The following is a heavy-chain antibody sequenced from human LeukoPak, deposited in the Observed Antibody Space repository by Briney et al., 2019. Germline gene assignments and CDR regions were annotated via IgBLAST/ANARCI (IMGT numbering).Heavy chain of an antibody. CDR2: INHSGST. D-gene: IGHD4-23*01. CDR3: ARGITTVVTLNWFDP. V-gene: IGHV4-61*10. CDR1: GDSLSRSTYY. Sequence: SETLSLTCTVSGDSLSRSTYYWNWIRQSAGRGLEWIGEINHSGSTNYNPSLKSRVTISVDTSKNQFSLKLSSVTAADTAVYYCARGITTVVTLNWFDPWGQGTLVTVSS. J-gene: IGHJ5*02.